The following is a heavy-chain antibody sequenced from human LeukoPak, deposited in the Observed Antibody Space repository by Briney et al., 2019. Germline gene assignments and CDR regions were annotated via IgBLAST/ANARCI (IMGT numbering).Heavy chain of an antibody. CDR1: GFTVSSNY. J-gene: IGHJ4*02. CDR2: IYSGGST. V-gene: IGHV3-53*01. Sequence: PGGSPRLSCAASGFTVSSNYMSWVRQAPGKGLEWVSVIYSGGSTYYADSVKGRFTISRDNSKNTLYLQMNSLRAEDTAVYYCARVRGLPRYFDYWGQGTLVTVSS. D-gene: IGHD5-12*01. CDR3: ARVRGLPRYFDY.